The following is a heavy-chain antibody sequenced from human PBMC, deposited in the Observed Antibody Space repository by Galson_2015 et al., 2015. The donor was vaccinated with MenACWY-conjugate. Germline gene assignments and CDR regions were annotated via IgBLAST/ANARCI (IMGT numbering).Heavy chain of an antibody. CDR2: IDWDDDK. J-gene: IGHJ4*02. D-gene: IGHD6-19*01. CDR3: ARIDGSGWFDY. Sequence: PALVKPTQTLTLTCTFSGFSLSTSGMRVSWIRQPPGKALEWPARIDWDDDKFYSTSLKTRLTISKDTSKNQVVLTMTNMDPVDTATYYCARIDGSGWFDYWGQGTLVTVSS. CDR1: GFSLSTSGMR. V-gene: IGHV2-70*04.